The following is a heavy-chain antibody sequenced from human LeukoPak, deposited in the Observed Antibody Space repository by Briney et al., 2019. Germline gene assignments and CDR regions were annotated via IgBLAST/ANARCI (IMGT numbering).Heavy chain of an antibody. CDR3: AFNPQTYYYGSGSPHWFDP. V-gene: IGHV3-23*01. CDR2: ISGSGGST. Sequence: PGGSLRLSCAASGFTFSSYAMSWVRQAPGKGLEWVSAISGSGGSTYYADSVKGRFTISRDNAKNSLYLQMNSLRAEDTAVYYCAFNPQTYYYGSGSPHWFDPWGQGTLVTVSS. D-gene: IGHD3-10*01. J-gene: IGHJ5*02. CDR1: GFTFSSYA.